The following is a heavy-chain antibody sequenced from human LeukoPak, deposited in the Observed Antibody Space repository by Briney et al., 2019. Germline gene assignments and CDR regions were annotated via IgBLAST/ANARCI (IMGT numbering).Heavy chain of an antibody. CDR1: GFSLSTSGMC. J-gene: IGHJ4*02. Sequence: SGPALVKPAQTLTLTCTLSGFSLSTSGMCVSWIRQPPGKALEWLARIDWDDDKYYSTSLKTRLTISKDTSKNQVVLTMTNMDPVDTATYYCARTTYYYDSSGYYSKPFDYWGQGTLVTVSS. CDR2: IDWDDDK. D-gene: IGHD3-22*01. CDR3: ARTTYYYDSSGYYSKPFDY. V-gene: IGHV2-70*11.